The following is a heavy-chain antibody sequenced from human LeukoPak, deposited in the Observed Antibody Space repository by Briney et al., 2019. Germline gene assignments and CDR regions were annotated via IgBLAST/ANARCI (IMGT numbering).Heavy chain of an antibody. CDR2: INAGNGNT. D-gene: IGHD3-9*01. CDR1: GFTFSSYA. CDR3: ARGGYDILTGYSLTFDY. J-gene: IGHJ4*02. V-gene: IGHV1-3*01. Sequence: PGGSLRLSCAASGFTFSSYAMHWVRQAPGQRLEWMGWINAGNGNTKYSQKFQGRVTITRDTSASTAYMELSSLRSEDTAVYYCARGGYDILTGYSLTFDYWGQGTLVTVSS.